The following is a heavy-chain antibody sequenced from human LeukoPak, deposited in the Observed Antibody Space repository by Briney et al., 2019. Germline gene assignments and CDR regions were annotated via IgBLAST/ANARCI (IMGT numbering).Heavy chain of an antibody. CDR1: GFTFSSYG. D-gene: IGHD3-10*01. V-gene: IGHV3-30*02. CDR2: IRYDGSNK. J-gene: IGHJ6*03. Sequence: GGSLRLSCAASGFTFSSYGMHWVRQAPGKGLEWVAFIRYDGSNKYYADSVKGRFTISRDNSKNTLYLQMNSLRAEDTAVYYCAKDQYYYGSGSYPTPYYYMDVWGKGTTVTVSS. CDR3: AKDQYYYGSGSYPTPYYYMDV.